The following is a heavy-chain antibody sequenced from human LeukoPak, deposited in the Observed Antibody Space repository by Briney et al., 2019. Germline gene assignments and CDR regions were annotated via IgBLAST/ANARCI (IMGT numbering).Heavy chain of an antibody. V-gene: IGHV3-23*01. CDR2: ISGSGGST. CDR1: GFTFSSYA. CDR3: ARDRDSSGYYES. Sequence: GGYLRRYCAASGFTFSSYARSWVRQAPGKGPEWGSAISGSGGSTDYADSGRGRFTISRDKCKNTLYLQMNSLRAEDTAVYYCARDRDSSGYYESWGQGTLVTVSS. D-gene: IGHD3-22*01. J-gene: IGHJ5*02.